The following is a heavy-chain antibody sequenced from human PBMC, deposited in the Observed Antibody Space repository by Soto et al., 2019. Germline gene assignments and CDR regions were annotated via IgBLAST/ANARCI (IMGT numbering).Heavy chain of an antibody. CDR1: GYTFTSYG. Sequence: ASVKVSCKASGYTFTSYGISWVRQAPGRGLEWMGWISAYNGNTNYAQKLQGRVTMTTDTSTSTAYMELRSLRSDDTAVYYCARHYDYVWGSYRQDNYFDYWGQGTLVTVSS. V-gene: IGHV1-18*04. J-gene: IGHJ4*02. D-gene: IGHD3-16*02. CDR3: ARHYDYVWGSYRQDNYFDY. CDR2: ISAYNGNT.